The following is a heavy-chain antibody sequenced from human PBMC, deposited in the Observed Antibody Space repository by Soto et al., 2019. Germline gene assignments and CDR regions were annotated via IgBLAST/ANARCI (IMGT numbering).Heavy chain of an antibody. J-gene: IGHJ3*02. CDR2: IYYRGST. Sequence: QVQLQESGPGLVKPSQTLSLTCTVSGGSISSGGYYWSWILQHPGKGLEWIGYIYYRGSTYHNPLLVSRVTISVDTAKNQFSRKLSSVTAADTAVYYCARDPLVDAFDIWGQGTMVAVSS. CDR1: GGSISSGGYY. V-gene: IGHV4-31*03. CDR3: ARDPLVDAFDI.